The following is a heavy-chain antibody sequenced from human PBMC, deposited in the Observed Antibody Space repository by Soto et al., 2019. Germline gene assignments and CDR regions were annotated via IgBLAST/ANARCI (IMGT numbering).Heavy chain of an antibody. Sequence: GGSLRLSCTASGFTFSNYAMSWVRQAPGRGLEWVSSLNGGANGPRYADSVKGRFTISRDNSKNTLYLQMNSLGADDTAVYYCAKDPGNARYFDCWGQGTLVTVSS. CDR3: AKDPGNARYFDC. J-gene: IGHJ4*02. V-gene: IGHV3-23*01. CDR2: LNGGANGP. CDR1: GFTFSNYA.